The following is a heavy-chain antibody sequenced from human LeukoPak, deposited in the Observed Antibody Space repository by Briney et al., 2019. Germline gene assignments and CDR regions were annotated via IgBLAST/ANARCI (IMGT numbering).Heavy chain of an antibody. V-gene: IGHV4-34*01. J-gene: IGHJ4*02. CDR3: ARGPNYLGY. CDR2: INHSGST. Sequence: PSETLSLTCAVYGVSFSGYYWSWVRQPPGKGLEWIGEINHSGSTNYNPSLKSRVTISVDASKNQFSLKLSSVTAADTAVYYCARGPNYLGYWGQGTLVTVSS. CDR1: GVSFSGYY.